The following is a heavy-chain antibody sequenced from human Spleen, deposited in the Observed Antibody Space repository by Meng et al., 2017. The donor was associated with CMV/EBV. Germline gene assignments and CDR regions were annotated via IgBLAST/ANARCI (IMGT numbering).Heavy chain of an antibody. Sequence: QGRLQHGVAGLLKPSVTLSLICAVYGGSFSGYYWSWIRQPPGKGLEWSGEINHSGSTNSNPSLKSRVTISGETSKNQFSLKLSSVTAADTAVYYCARGPWGAAMVARFDYWGQGTLVTVSS. D-gene: IGHD5-18*01. CDR1: GGSFSGYY. V-gene: IGHV4-34*01. CDR2: INHSGST. CDR3: ARGPWGAAMVARFDY. J-gene: IGHJ4*02.